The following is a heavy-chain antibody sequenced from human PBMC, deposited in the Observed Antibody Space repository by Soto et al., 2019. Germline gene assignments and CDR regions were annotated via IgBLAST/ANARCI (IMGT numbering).Heavy chain of an antibody. Sequence: GGSLRLSYAASGFKFSSYGMHWVRQAPGKGLEWVAVIWYDGSNKYYADSVKGRFTISRDNSKNTLYLQMNSLRAEDTAVYYCAQSGWYSTYYYYGMDVWGQGTTVTVSS. CDR1: GFKFSSYG. CDR2: IWYDGSNK. V-gene: IGHV3-33*01. CDR3: AQSGWYSTYYYYGMDV. D-gene: IGHD6-19*01. J-gene: IGHJ6*02.